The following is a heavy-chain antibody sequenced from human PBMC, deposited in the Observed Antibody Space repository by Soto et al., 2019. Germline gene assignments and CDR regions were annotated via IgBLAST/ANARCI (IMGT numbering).Heavy chain of an antibody. CDR2: IYHSGST. CDR3: ARVPTP. CDR1: CGSIRSSDYY. J-gene: IGHJ5*02. V-gene: IGHV4-30-2*01. Sequence: PSEPLSLTCTVSCGSIRSSDYYWGWIRQPPGKGLEWIGYIYHSGSTYYNPSLKSRVTISVDRSKNQFSLKLSSVTAADTAVYYCARVPTPWGQGTLVTVSS.